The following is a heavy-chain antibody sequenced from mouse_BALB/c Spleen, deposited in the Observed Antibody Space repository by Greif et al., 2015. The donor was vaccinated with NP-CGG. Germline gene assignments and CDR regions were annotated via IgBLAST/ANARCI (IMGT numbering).Heavy chain of an antibody. CDR2: ISSGSSTI. CDR3: ARLLDY. V-gene: IGHV5-17*02. Sequence: DVQLVESGGGLVQPGGSRKLSCAASGFTFSSFGMHWVRQAPEKGLEWVAYISSGSSTIYYADTVKGRFTISRDNPKNTLFLQMTSLRSEDTAMYYCARLLDYWGQGTTLTVSS. CDR1: GFTFSSFG. J-gene: IGHJ2*01.